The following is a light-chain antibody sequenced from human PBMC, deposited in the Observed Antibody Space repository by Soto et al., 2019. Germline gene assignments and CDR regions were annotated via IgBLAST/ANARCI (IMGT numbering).Light chain of an antibody. CDR2: WAS. CDR3: QQYYSVPFT. CDR1: QSVLYSSDNKNY. Sequence: DIVMTQSPDSLAVSLGEWATINCKSSQSVLYSSDNKNYLAWYQQKPGQPPKLLIYWASTRESGVPDRFSGSGSGTDFTLTISYLQAEDFAVYYCQQYYSVPFTFGPGTKVDIK. J-gene: IGKJ3*01. V-gene: IGKV4-1*01.